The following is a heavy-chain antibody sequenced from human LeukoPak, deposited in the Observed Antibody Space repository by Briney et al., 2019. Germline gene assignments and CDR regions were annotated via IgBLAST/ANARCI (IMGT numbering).Heavy chain of an antibody. CDR1: GFSFNTYR. Sequence: GGSLRLSCAGSGFSFNTYRMNWIRQAPGKGLEWISYISSSGSTIYYADSVKGRFTISRDNAKNSLYLQMNSLRAEDTAVYYCAKRSVSGTYFFDYWGQGTLVTVSS. D-gene: IGHD1-26*01. V-gene: IGHV3-48*01. J-gene: IGHJ4*02. CDR3: AKRSVSGTYFFDY. CDR2: ISSSGSTI.